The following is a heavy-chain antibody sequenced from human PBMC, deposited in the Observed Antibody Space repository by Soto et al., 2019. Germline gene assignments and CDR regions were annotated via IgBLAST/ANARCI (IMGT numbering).Heavy chain of an antibody. CDR2: IDPGNGDT. V-gene: IGHV1-3*01. D-gene: IGHD6-13*01. CDR3: ARDMAAGTCDY. CDR1: GYTFTSYI. Sequence: ASVKVSCKASGYTFTSYIIHWVRQAPGQRPEWMGWIDPGNGDTRFSQNFQGRVTITRDTSATTVYMELSSLRSDETAVYYCARDMAAGTCDYWGQGTLVTVSP. J-gene: IGHJ4*02.